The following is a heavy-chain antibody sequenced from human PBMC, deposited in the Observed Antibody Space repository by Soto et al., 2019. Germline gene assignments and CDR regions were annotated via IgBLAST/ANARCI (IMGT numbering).Heavy chain of an antibody. D-gene: IGHD3-16*01. CDR1: GYTFSTYG. V-gene: IGHV1-18*01. CDR3: ARMGDLPYYHHSMGV. Sequence: QVQLVQSGAEVKKPGASVKVSCKASGYTFSTYGISWVRQAPGQGLEWMGWINGYNGNTNYAPKLQGRITMTTDTSPTTAYLELRSLRSDDTAVYYCARMGDLPYYHHSMGVWGQGTTVTVSS. J-gene: IGHJ6*02. CDR2: INGYNGNT.